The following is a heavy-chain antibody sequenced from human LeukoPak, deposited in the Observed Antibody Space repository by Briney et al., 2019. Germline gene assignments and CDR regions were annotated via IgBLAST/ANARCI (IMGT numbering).Heavy chain of an antibody. CDR2: IYYSGST. J-gene: IGHJ4*02. Sequence: PSQTLSLTCTVSGGSISSGGYYWSWIRQHPGKGLEWIGYIYYSGSTYYNPSLKSRVTISVDTSKNQFSLKLSSVTAADTAVYYCARDRYGGNPTGGFDYWGQGTLVTVSS. CDR1: GGSISSGGYY. D-gene: IGHD4-23*01. CDR3: ARDRYGGNPTGGFDY. V-gene: IGHV4-31*03.